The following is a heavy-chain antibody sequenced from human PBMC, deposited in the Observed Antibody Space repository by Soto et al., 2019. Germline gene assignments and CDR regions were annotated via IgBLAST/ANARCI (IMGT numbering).Heavy chain of an antibody. CDR3: AGRLTSVTPVYFDY. D-gene: IGHD4-17*01. V-gene: IGHV4-39*01. CDR2: INYSGST. CDR1: GGSITSSSYY. Sequence: HLQLQESGPGLVKPSETLSLTCTVSGGSITSSSYYWGWIRQLPGKGLEWIGNINYSGSTYYNPSLKGRINMSVDTSKNQFSLKMKSVTAADTAVYYCAGRLTSVTPVYFDYWGQGTLVTVSS. J-gene: IGHJ4*02.